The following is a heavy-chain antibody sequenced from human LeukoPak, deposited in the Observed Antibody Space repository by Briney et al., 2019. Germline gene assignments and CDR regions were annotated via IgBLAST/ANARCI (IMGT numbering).Heavy chain of an antibody. CDR1: GFYFNAYL. CDR2: FKSKSAGGTT. V-gene: IGHV3-15*01. D-gene: IGHD4-11*01. Sequence: GGSLRLSCVASGFYFNAYLMSWVRQAPGKGLEWVGHFKSKSAGGTTDYAAPVKGRFTISRDDSRNTQYLQMNSLKTEDTAVYFCATLHYWGQGTLVTVPS. CDR3: ATLHY. J-gene: IGHJ4*02.